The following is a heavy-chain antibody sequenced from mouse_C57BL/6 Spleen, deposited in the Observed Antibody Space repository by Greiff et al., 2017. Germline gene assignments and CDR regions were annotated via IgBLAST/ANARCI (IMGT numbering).Heavy chain of an antibody. V-gene: IGHV1-59*01. CDR1: GYTFTSYW. D-gene: IGHD1-1*01. Sequence: VQLQQSGAELVRPGTSVKLSCKASGYTFTSYWMHWVKQRPGQGLEWIGVIDPSDSYTNYNQKFKGKATLTVDTSSSTAYMQLSSLTSEDSAVYYCARGTTVVATEAMDYWGQGTSVTVSS. CDR3: ARGTTVVATEAMDY. J-gene: IGHJ4*01. CDR2: IDPSDSYT.